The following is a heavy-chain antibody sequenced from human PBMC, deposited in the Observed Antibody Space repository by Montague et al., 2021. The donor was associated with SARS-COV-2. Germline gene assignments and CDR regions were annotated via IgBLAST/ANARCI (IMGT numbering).Heavy chain of an antibody. Sequence: SETLSLTCTVSGGSISSSIYYRCWIRQPPEKGLEWIGSIYYSGSTYYNPSLKSRVIISVDTSKNQSTLKLCPVTAADTAVYYCASPTYYYDSSGSEAFDIWGQGTMVTVSS. J-gene: IGHJ3*02. V-gene: IGHV4-39*01. CDR2: IYYSGST. CDR3: ASPTYYYDSSGSEAFDI. CDR1: GGSISSSIYY. D-gene: IGHD3-22*01.